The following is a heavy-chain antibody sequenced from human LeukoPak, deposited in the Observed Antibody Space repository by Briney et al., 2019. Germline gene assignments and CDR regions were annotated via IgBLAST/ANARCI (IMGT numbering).Heavy chain of an antibody. CDR1: GYTFTSYD. Sequence: ASVKVSCKASGYTFTSYDINWVRQATGQGLEWMGWMNPNSGNTGYAQKFQGRVTMTRNTSISTAYMELSSLRSEDTAVYYCARGTYYYDIGRTPGAFDIWGQGTTVTVSS. D-gene: IGHD3-22*01. CDR3: ARGTYYYDIGRTPGAFDI. V-gene: IGHV1-8*01. J-gene: IGHJ3*02. CDR2: MNPNSGNT.